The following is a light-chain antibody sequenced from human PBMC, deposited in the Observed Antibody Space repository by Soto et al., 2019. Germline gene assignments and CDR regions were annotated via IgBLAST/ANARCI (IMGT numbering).Light chain of an antibody. Sequence: DIRMTQSPSTLSGSVGDRVTITCRASQTISSWLAWYQQKPGKAPKLLNYKASTLKSGVPSRFSGSGSGTEFTLTISSLQPDDFATYYCQHYNSYSEAFGQGTKVDI. CDR3: QHYNSYSEA. CDR1: QTISSW. J-gene: IGKJ1*01. CDR2: KAS. V-gene: IGKV1-5*03.